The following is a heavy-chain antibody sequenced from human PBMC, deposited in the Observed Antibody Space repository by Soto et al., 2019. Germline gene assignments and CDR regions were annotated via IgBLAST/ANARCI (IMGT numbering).Heavy chain of an antibody. Sequence: GGSLRLSCAASGFTFSDYYMNWVRQAPGKGLEWVSSISSSSTIYYADSVKGRFTISRDNAKNSLYLQMNSLRDEDTAVYYCARDYNWNSNFDYWGQGTLVTVSS. CDR2: ISSSSTI. J-gene: IGHJ4*02. V-gene: IGHV3-11*04. D-gene: IGHD1-7*01. CDR1: GFTFSDYY. CDR3: ARDYNWNSNFDY.